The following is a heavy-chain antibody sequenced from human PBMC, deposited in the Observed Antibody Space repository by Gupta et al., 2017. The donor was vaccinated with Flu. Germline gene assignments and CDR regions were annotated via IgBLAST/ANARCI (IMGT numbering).Heavy chain of an antibody. CDR1: GYMFVAHS. J-gene: IGHJ4*02. Sequence: QGQLLQSGPEMTKPGASVKFSCTASGYMFVAHSIHWVRQAPGKGLQWMGWINTNTGGTKYAQKFQGRVTMTRDTSTDTAYMDLSRLTSDDSAVYFCARDYKLATANTFDFWGQGTPVTVSS. D-gene: IGHD2-21*02. CDR3: ARDYKLATANTFDF. V-gene: IGHV1-2*02. CDR2: INTNTGGT.